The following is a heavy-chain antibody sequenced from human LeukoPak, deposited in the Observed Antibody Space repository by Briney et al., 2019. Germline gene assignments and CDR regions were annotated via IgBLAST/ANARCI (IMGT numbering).Heavy chain of an antibody. CDR1: GGSISSTNW. Sequence: SETLSLTCAVSGGSISSTNWWSWVRQPPGKGLEWIGEIYHSGSTNYNPSLKSRVTISVDTSKNQFSLKMSSVTAADTAVYYCARTPIKLWLHPFDYWGQGTLVTVSS. CDR3: ARTPIKLWLHPFDY. CDR2: IYHSGST. J-gene: IGHJ4*02. V-gene: IGHV4-4*02. D-gene: IGHD5-18*01.